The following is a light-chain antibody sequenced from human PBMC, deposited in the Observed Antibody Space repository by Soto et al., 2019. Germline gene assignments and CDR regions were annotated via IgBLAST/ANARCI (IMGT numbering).Light chain of an antibody. J-gene: IGKJ1*01. CDR1: QTVSDNY. V-gene: IGKV3-20*01. Sequence: EIVMTQSPATLSVSPVERVTLSCIASQTVSDNYFAWYQQKAGQAPRLLIYGISTRATGIPDRFSGSGSGTDFNLTISTLETEDFAVYYCEQYGSSPRTFGQGTKVDIK. CDR2: GIS. CDR3: EQYGSSPRT.